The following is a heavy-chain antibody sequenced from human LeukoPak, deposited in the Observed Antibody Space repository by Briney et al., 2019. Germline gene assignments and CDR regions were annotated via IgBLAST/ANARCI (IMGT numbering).Heavy chain of an antibody. J-gene: IGHJ6*01. V-gene: IGHV3-74*01. CDR3: ARSNGFGMDV. CDR1: GFTFSFNS. Sequence: GGSLRLSCAASGFTFSFNSMHWVRQGPGKGLVWVSRIKRDGSGATYADSVKGRVTISRDNAKNTLYLQMNSLRAEDTAVYYCARSNGFGMDVWGQGTTVTVS. CDR2: IKRDGSGA. D-gene: IGHD2-8*01.